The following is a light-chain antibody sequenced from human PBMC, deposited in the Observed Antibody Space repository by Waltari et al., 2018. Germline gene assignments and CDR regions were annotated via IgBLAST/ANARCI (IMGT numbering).Light chain of an antibody. V-gene: IGKV4-1*01. CDR3: QQYYSTPWT. CDR2: WAS. J-gene: IGKJ1*01. Sequence: DIVMTQSPDSLAVSLGERATINCKSSQSVLYSSNNKNYLAWYQQKPGQPPKLRIYWASTRESGVPDRCRGSGSGTDFTLTISSLQAEDVAVYYCQQYYSTPWTFGQGTKVEIK. CDR1: QSVLYSSNNKNY.